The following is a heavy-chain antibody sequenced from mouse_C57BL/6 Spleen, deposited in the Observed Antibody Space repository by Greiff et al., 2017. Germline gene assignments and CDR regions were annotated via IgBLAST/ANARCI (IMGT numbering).Heavy chain of an antibody. V-gene: IGHV3-6*01. J-gene: IGHJ3*01. D-gene: IGHD2-4*01. CDR2: ISYDGSN. Sequence: VQLKESGPGLVKPSQSLSLTCSVTGYSITSGYYWNWIRQFPGNKLEWMGYISYDGSNNYNPSLKNRISITRDTSKNQFFLKLNSVTTEDTATYYCARAASSIYYDYDDWFAYWGQGTLVTVSA. CDR3: ARAASSIYYDYDDWFAY. CDR1: GYSITSGYY.